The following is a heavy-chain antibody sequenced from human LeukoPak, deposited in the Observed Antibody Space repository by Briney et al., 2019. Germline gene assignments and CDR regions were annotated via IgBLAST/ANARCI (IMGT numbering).Heavy chain of an antibody. V-gene: IGHV1-8*01. Sequence: ASVKVSCKASGYTFTSYDINWVRQATGQGLEWMGWMNPNSGNTGYAQKFQGRVTMTGDTSTSTVYMELSSLRSEDTAVYYCARGMEGIFGVVIEDSDAFDIWGQGTMVTVSS. J-gene: IGHJ3*02. CDR3: ARGMEGIFGVVIEDSDAFDI. CDR2: MNPNSGNT. D-gene: IGHD3-3*01. CDR1: GYTFTSYD.